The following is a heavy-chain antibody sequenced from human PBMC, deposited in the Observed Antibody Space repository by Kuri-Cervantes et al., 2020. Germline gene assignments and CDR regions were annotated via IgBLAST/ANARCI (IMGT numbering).Heavy chain of an antibody. Sequence: GESLKISCAASGFTFSSYWMSWVRQAPGKGLEWVANIKQDGSEKYYVDSVKGRFTISRDNAKNSLYLQMNSLRAEDTAVYYCARARVAAAGRWYYFDYWGQGTLVTVS. CDR3: ARARVAAAGRWYYFDY. D-gene: IGHD6-13*01. CDR2: IKQDGSEK. V-gene: IGHV3-7*01. J-gene: IGHJ4*02. CDR1: GFTFSSYW.